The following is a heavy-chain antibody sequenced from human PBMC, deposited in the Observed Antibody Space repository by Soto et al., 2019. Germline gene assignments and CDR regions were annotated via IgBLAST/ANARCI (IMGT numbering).Heavy chain of an antibody. J-gene: IGHJ4*02. CDR2: IGTAGDT. CDR3: ARGRLISLYYFDY. V-gene: IGHV3-13*01. D-gene: IGHD2-15*01. Sequence: EVQLVESGGGLVQPGGSLRLSCAASGFTFSNYDMHWVRQVTGKGLEWVSTIGTAGDTYYPGSVKGRFTISRENAKNSLYLYMNSLRAEDTAVYYCARGRLISLYYFDYWGQGTLVTVSS. CDR1: GFTFSNYD.